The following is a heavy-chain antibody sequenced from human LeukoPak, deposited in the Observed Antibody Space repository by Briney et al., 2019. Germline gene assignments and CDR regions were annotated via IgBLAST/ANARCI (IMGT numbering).Heavy chain of an antibody. J-gene: IGHJ6*03. CDR1: GFTFSSYG. V-gene: IGHV3-23*01. Sequence: PGGSLRLSCAASGFTFSSYGMSWVRQAPGKGLEWVSAISGSGGSTYYADSVKGRFTISRDNSKNTLYLQMNSLRAEDTAVYYCARGGQFPIVVVPAAIEYYYYMDVWGKGTTVTISS. CDR3: ARGGQFPIVVVPAAIEYYYYMDV. D-gene: IGHD2-2*01. CDR2: ISGSGGST.